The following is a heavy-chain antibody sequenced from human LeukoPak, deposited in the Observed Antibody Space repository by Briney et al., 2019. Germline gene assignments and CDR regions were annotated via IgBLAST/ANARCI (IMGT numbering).Heavy chain of an antibody. J-gene: IGHJ4*02. CDR3: ARDGIMTTSGWDFDY. Sequence: PGGSLRLSCAASGFIFSNYAIHWVRQAPGKGLEWVAAISYDGNNQHYGDPVKGRFTISRDNARHSLYLQMNSLRADDTAVYYCARDGIMTTSGWDFDYWGQGTLVTVSS. CDR2: ISYDGNNQ. CDR1: GFIFSNYA. D-gene: IGHD6-19*01. V-gene: IGHV3-30*03.